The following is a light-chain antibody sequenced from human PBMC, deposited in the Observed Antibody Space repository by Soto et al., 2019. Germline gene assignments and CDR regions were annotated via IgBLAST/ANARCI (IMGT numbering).Light chain of an antibody. CDR2: END. CDR3: GAWDSRLSVVL. Sequence: QSVLTQPPSVSAAPGPKVTISCSGSSSNIGNNYVSWYQQLPGTAPRLFIYENDKRPSGIPDRFSGSKSGTSATLGITGLQTGDEADYYCGAWDSRLSVVLFGGGTKLTVL. CDR1: SSNIGNNY. V-gene: IGLV1-51*01. J-gene: IGLJ2*01.